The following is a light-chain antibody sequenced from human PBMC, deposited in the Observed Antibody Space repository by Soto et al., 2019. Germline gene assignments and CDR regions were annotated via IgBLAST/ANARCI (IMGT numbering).Light chain of an antibody. CDR2: EGT. CDR1: SSDVGSYNL. Sequence: QSALTQPASVSGSPGQSITMSCTGTSSDVGSYNLVSWYQQHPGKAPKLMIYEGTKRPSGVSHRFSGSKSGNTASLTISGLQSEDEADYYCCSYAGSRTWVFGGGTKLTVL. V-gene: IGLV2-23*01. J-gene: IGLJ3*02. CDR3: CSYAGSRTWV.